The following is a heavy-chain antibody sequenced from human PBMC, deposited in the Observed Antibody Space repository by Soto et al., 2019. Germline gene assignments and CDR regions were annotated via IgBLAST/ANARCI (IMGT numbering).Heavy chain of an antibody. CDR1: GGTFSSYA. CDR3: ATRYDYYDSSGYYYR. D-gene: IGHD3-22*01. CDR2: IIPIFGTA. V-gene: IGHV1-69*01. Sequence: QVQLVQSGAEVKKPGSSVKVSCKASGGTFSSYAISWVRQAPGQGLEWMGGIIPIFGTANYAQKFQGRVTITADESTSTDYMELSSLSSEDTAGYYCATRYDYYDSSGYYYRWGQGTLVTVSS. J-gene: IGHJ5*02.